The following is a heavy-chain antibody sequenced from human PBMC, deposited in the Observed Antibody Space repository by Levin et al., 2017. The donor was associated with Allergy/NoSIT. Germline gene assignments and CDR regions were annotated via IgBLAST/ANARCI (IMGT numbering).Heavy chain of an antibody. CDR3: ARGLGLRLLEWPSGGFFDL. V-gene: IGHV5-51*01. J-gene: IGHJ4*02. CDR2: IYLDDSET. Sequence: GESLKISCKASAYTFNSFWIGWVRQMPGKGLEWMGVIYLDDSETIYSPSFQGQVTISADKSSTTAYLQWSRLKASDTAIYYCARGLGLRLLEWPSGGFFDLWGQGTRVTVSS. D-gene: IGHD3-3*01. CDR1: AYTFNSFW.